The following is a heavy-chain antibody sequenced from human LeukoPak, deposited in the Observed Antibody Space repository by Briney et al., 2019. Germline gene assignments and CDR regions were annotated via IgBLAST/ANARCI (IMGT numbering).Heavy chain of an antibody. D-gene: IGHD3-9*01. Sequence: ASVKVSCKPSGYTFTGYYMHWVRQAPGQGLEWMGWINPNSGGTNYAQKFQSRVTMTRDTSISTAYMELSRLRSDDTAVYYCARAAYYDILTGYSENIFDYWGQGTLVTVSS. J-gene: IGHJ4*02. CDR1: GYTFTGYY. CDR3: ARAAYYDILTGYSENIFDY. V-gene: IGHV1-2*02. CDR2: INPNSGGT.